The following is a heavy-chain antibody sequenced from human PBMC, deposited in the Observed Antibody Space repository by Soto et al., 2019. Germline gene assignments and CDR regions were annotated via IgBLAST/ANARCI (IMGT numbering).Heavy chain of an antibody. Sequence: QVQLVQSGAEVKKPGASVKDSCKASGYTFTTYDINWVRQATGQGLEWMGWMNPRSGNTGYPQKFQGRVTMTRDTSISIAYMQLNNLRSEDTTVYYCASRHRLGSGSYHPNQYYYKDVWGEGTTVTVSS. CDR2: MNPRSGNT. V-gene: IGHV1-8*01. CDR3: ASRHRLGSGSYHPNQYYYKDV. J-gene: IGHJ6*03. D-gene: IGHD3-10*02. CDR1: GYTFTTYD.